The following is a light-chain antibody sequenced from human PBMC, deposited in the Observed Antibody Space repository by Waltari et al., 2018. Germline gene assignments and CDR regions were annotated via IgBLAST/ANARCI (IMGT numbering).Light chain of an antibody. CDR3: QQYDSFRT. CDR1: QSIRSW. V-gene: IGKV1-5*03. Sequence: DIQMTQSPSTLSASVGDRVTITCRASQSIRSWLAWYQQKSGKAPKLLIYKASTLESGVPSRFSGSGSGTEFTLTISRLQPDDFATYYCQQYDSFRTFGQGTKVEVK. J-gene: IGKJ1*01. CDR2: KAS.